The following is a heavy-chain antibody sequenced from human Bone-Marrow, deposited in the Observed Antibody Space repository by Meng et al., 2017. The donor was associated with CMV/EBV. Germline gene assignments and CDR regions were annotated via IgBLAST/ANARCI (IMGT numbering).Heavy chain of an antibody. V-gene: IGHV3-20*04. CDR3: ARPTSSDYGGNSYSWDY. CDR2: VNRNGDRT. J-gene: IGHJ4*02. Sequence: GESLKISCAASGFVFRSYVMSWVRQVPGKGLEWVAGVNRNGDRTNYIDSVKGRFTISRDNAKNSLYLQMNSLRAEDTALYYCARPTSSDYGGNSYSWDYWGQGTLVTVSS. D-gene: IGHD4-23*01. CDR1: GFVFRSYV.